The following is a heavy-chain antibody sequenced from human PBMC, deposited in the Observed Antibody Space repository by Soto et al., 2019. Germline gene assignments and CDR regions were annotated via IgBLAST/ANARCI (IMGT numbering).Heavy chain of an antibody. J-gene: IGHJ4*02. D-gene: IGHD6-13*01. CDR3: AKDRMLIAAAGLFDY. CDR1: GFTFSSYG. V-gene: IGHV3-30*18. Sequence: QVQLVESGGGVVQPGRSLRLSCAASGFTFSSYGMHWVRQAPGKGLEWVAVISYDGSNKYYADSVKGRFTISRDNSKNTLYLQMNSLRAEDTAVYYCAKDRMLIAAAGLFDYWGQGTLVTVSS. CDR2: ISYDGSNK.